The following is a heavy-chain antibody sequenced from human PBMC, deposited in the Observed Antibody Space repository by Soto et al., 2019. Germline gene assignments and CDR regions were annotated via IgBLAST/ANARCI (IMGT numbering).Heavy chain of an antibody. CDR2: IYWDDDK. J-gene: IGHJ4*02. CDR1: GFSLSASGG. D-gene: IGHD2-15*01. V-gene: IGHV2-5*02. Sequence: SGPTLVNPTQTLALTCTFSGFSLSASGGVGWLRQPPGKALEWLALIYWDDDKRYNPSLKSRVTVIKDTSNSQVVLTMTDMDPVDTATYYCAHRRAGSGYSEGYFGYWGQGTLVTVSS. CDR3: AHRRAGSGYSEGYFGY.